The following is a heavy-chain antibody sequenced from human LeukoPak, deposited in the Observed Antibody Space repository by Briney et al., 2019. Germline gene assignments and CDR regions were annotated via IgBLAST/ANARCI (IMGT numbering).Heavy chain of an antibody. D-gene: IGHD3-10*01. CDR2: INLDGSKK. CDR3: AKDIGSYYDY. J-gene: IGHJ4*02. CDR1: GFTFSNYW. V-gene: IGHV3-7*01. Sequence: GGSLRLSCAASGFTFSNYWINWVRQAPGKGLEWVANINLDGSKKYYVDSVKGRFTISRDNSKNTLYLEMNSLRAEDTAVYYCAKDIGSYYDYWGQGILVTVSS.